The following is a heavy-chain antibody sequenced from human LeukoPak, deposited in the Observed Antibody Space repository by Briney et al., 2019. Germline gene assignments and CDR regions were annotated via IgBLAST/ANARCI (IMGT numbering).Heavy chain of an antibody. CDR2: INHSGST. V-gene: IGHV4-39*07. CDR1: GGSISSGGYY. CDR3: ARGRRGSYSSGWSTRLNWFDP. D-gene: IGHD6-19*01. J-gene: IGHJ5*02. Sequence: SETLSLTCTVSGGSISSGGYYWSWIRQPPGKGLEWIGEINHSGSTNYNPSLKSRVTISVDTSKNQFSLKLSSVTAADTAVYYCARGRRGSYSSGWSTRLNWFDPWGQGTLVTVSS.